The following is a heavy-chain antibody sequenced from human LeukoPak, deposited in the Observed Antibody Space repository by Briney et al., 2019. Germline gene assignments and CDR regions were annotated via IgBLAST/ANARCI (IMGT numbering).Heavy chain of an antibody. CDR2: ISWNSGCI. CDR3: AREGWDLNALDI. V-gene: IGHV3-9*01. Sequence: GRSLRLSCAASGFTFDDYAMHWVRQAPGKGLEWVSGISWNSGCIGYADSVKGRFTISRDNAKNSLYLQMSSLRAEDTAIYYCAREGWDLNALDIWGQGTMVTVSP. CDR1: GFTFDDYA. J-gene: IGHJ3*02. D-gene: IGHD1-26*01.